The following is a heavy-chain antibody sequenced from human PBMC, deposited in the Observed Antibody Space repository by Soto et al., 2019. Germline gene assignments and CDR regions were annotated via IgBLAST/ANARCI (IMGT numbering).Heavy chain of an antibody. Sequence: GSLLLACSASGFTFSSYGMHGVRQAPGKGLEWVAVIWYDGSNKYYADSVKGRFTISRDNANHSLFLQMNSLRVADTAVYYCARWEVVTGLDYWGQGTLVTVYS. J-gene: IGHJ4*02. CDR3: ARWEVVTGLDY. CDR1: GFTFSSYG. V-gene: IGHV3-33*01. CDR2: IWYDGSNK. D-gene: IGHD1-26*01.